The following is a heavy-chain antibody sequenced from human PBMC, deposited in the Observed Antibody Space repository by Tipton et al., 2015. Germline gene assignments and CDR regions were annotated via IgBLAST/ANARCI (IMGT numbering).Heavy chain of an antibody. D-gene: IGHD5-24*01. CDR3: ARAGMAHFDY. J-gene: IGHJ4*02. CDR2: IDYSGST. V-gene: IGHV4-59*01. Sequence: TLSLTCTVSGGSIRSYYWSWIRQSPGKGLEWIGYIDYSGSTRYNPSLKSRLTMSVGTSKKQYSLMLSYVTAADTAVYYCARAGMAHFDYWGQGTLVTVSS. CDR1: GGSIRSYY.